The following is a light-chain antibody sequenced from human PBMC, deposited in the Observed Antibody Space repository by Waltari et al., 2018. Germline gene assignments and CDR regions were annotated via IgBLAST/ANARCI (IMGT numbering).Light chain of an antibody. CDR2: ADS. CDR1: HLGSKW. V-gene: IGLV3-1*01. CDR3: QTWDSNIFV. J-gene: IGLJ1*01. Sequence: SFELTQPSSVSVSPGQTASIACSGDHLGSKWTSWYQQKAGQSPALVIYADSERPSGVPGGFSAARSGETVTLNISGTQDLDEADYYCQTWDSNIFVFGPGTKVTVL.